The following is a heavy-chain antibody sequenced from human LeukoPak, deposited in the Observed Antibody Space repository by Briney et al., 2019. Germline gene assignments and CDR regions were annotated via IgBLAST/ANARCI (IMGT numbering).Heavy chain of an antibody. CDR1: GFTFSSYS. Sequence: GGSLRLSCAASGFTFSSYSMNWVRQAPGKGLEWVSYISSSSSTIYYADSVKGRFTISRDNAKNSLYLQMNSLRAEDTAIYYCAKALSVSCYTPSDHWGQGTLVTVSS. V-gene: IGHV3-48*01. CDR3: AKALSVSCYTPSDH. D-gene: IGHD1-26*01. J-gene: IGHJ4*02. CDR2: ISSSSSTI.